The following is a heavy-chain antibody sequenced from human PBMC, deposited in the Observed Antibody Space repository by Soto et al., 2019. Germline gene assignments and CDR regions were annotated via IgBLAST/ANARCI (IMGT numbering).Heavy chain of an antibody. Sequence: PGGSLRLSCAASGFTFSSYAMSWVRQAPGKGLEWVSAISGSGGSTYYADSVKGRFTISRDNSKNTLYLQMNSLRAEDTAVYYCAKDREGYCSSTSCYTAFDIWGQGTMVTV. CDR1: GFTFSSYA. CDR3: AKDREGYCSSTSCYTAFDI. V-gene: IGHV3-23*01. J-gene: IGHJ3*02. CDR2: ISGSGGST. D-gene: IGHD2-2*02.